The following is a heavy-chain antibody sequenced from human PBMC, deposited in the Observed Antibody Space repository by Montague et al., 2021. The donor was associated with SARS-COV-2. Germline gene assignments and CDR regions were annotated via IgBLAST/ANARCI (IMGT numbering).Heavy chain of an antibody. CDR2: IHYSGST. J-gene: IGHJ5*02. D-gene: IGHD1-26*01. V-gene: IGHV4-31*03. CDR3: ARDGTAGDWFDP. Sequence: TLSLTCTVPGGSISSGDYYWSWIRQHPGKGLEWIGNIHYSGSTDYNPSLNSRVSISVDTSKNQFSLKLRSVTAADTAVYFCARDGTAGDWFDPWGQGTLVTVSS. CDR1: GGSISSGDYY.